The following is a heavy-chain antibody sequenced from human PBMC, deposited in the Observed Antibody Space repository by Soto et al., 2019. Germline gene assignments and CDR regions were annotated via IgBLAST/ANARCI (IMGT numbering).Heavy chain of an antibody. V-gene: IGHV3-20*04. CDR1: GFTVDDYG. CDR3: ARGRVVGAISPFDY. CDR2: INWNGGST. D-gene: IGHD1-26*01. Sequence: SLRLACASSGFTVDDYGMGWVRQAPGKGLEWVSNINWNGGSTGYADSVKGRFTISRDNAKNSLYLQMNSLRAEDTALYYCARGRVVGAISPFDYWGQGTLVTVTS. J-gene: IGHJ4*02.